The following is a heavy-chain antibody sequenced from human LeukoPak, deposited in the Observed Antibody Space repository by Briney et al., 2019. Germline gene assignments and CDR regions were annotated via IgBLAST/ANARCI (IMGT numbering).Heavy chain of an antibody. CDR3: ARDLYSGSQHY. J-gene: IGHJ4*02. D-gene: IGHD1-26*01. Sequence: GGSLRLSCAASGFTFSSYSMNWVRQAPGKGLEGVSSISISSSYIYYADSVKGRFTISRDNAKNSLYLQMNSLRAEDTAVYYCARDLYSGSQHYWGQGTLVTVSS. V-gene: IGHV3-21*01. CDR2: ISISSSYI. CDR1: GFTFSSYS.